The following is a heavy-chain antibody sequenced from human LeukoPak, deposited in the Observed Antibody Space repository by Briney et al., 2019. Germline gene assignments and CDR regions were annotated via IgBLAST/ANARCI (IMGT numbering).Heavy chain of an antibody. CDR2: ISAYNGNA. V-gene: IGHV1-18*01. J-gene: IGHJ6*02. CDR3: ARADYYSAMDV. CDR1: GYTFTSYF. Sequence: ASVKVSCKAAGYTFTSYFISWVRQAPGQGLEWMGWISAYNGNANYAQKFLGRVTMTTDTATSTAYMELRSLRSDDTAVFYCARADYYSAMDVWGQGTSVTVSS.